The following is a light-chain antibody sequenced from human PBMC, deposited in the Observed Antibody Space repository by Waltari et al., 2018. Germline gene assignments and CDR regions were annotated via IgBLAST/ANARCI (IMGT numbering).Light chain of an antibody. CDR1: QSLLHGDGRNF. V-gene: IGKV2-28*01. CDR2: MGS. CDR3: MQGTHWPWT. J-gene: IGKJ1*01. Sequence: DIVMTQSPLSLPVTPGEPASISCRSSQSLLHGDGRNFLDWYLQKPGQSPQLLIYMGSNRASGVPDRFSGSGSGTYFTLKISRVEAEDVGVYYCMQGTHWPWTFGQGTKMEIE.